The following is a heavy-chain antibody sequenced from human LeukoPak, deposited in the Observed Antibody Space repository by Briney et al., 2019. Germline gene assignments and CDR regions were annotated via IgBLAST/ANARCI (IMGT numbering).Heavy chain of an antibody. CDR3: AKSRLVSGTYRNDYHYYDMDV. J-gene: IGHJ6*02. Sequence: GSLELSLATSAFTFSNYGLPWVRPAPGKGAEGVAVIFTGGSNKYYADSVKGRFTISRDNSKNTLYLEMNSLRVEDTAVYYCAKSRLVSGTYRNDYHYYDMDVWGQGTTVTVSS. CDR2: IFTGGSNK. V-gene: IGHV3-30*18. CDR1: AFTFSNYG. D-gene: IGHD3-16*02.